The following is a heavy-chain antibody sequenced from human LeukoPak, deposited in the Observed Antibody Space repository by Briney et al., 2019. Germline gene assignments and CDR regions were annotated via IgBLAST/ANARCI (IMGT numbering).Heavy chain of an antibody. V-gene: IGHV3-21*01. CDR1: GFTLRCYS. J-gene: IGHJ6*03. CDR2: ISMSSSYI. D-gene: IGHD3-3*01. Sequence: PGGSLRLSCGASGFTLRCYSVMWVRQAPGKGVEWVSSISMSSSYIFYADSVRARFTISRDNAKNTLYLQMSSLRVEDTAVYYCATGGGWEPSSGVVTHIDVWGKGTTVTVSS. CDR3: ATGGGWEPSSGVVTHIDV.